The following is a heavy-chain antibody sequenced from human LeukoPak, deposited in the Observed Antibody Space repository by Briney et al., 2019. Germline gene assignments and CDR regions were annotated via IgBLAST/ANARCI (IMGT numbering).Heavy chain of an antibody. J-gene: IGHJ4*02. CDR3: ARAVRGYSYGYRL. Sequence: GGSLRLSCAASGFTFSSYAMSWVRQAPGKGLEWVSAISGSGGSTYYADSVKGRFTISRDNAKNSLYLQMNSLRAEDTAVYYCARAVRGYSYGYRLWGQGTLVTVSS. D-gene: IGHD5-18*01. CDR1: GFTFSSYA. V-gene: IGHV3-23*01. CDR2: ISGSGGST.